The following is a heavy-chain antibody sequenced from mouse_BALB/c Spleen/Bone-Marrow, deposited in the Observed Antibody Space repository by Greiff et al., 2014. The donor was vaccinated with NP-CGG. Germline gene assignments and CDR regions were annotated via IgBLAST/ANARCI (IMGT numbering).Heavy chain of an antibody. CDR1: GFNIKDTY. CDR2: FDPANGNT. Sequence: VQLQQSGAELVKPGAPVKLSCTASGFNIKDTYMHWVKQRPEQGLEWIGRFDPANGNTKYDPKFQGKATITADTSSNTAYLQLSSLTSEDTAVYYCARWEYYAMDYWGQGTSVTVSS. D-gene: IGHD4-1*01. J-gene: IGHJ4*01. V-gene: IGHV14-3*02. CDR3: ARWEYYAMDY.